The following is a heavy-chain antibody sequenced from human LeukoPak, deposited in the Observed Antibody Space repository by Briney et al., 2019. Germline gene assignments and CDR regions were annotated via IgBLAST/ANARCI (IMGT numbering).Heavy chain of an antibody. D-gene: IGHD3-22*01. CDR3: ARGPANYYYDSSGHFDY. J-gene: IGHJ4*02. V-gene: IGHV3-53*01. CDR2: IYSGGST. Sequence: TGGSLRLSCAASGFTFSSYSMNWVRQAPGKGLGWVSVIYSGGSTYYADSVKGRFTISRDNSKNTLYLQMNSLRAEDTAVYYCARGPANYYYDSSGHFDYWGQGTLVTVSS. CDR1: GFTFSSYS.